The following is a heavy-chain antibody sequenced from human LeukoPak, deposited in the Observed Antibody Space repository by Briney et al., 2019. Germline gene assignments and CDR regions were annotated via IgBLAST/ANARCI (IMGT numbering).Heavy chain of an antibody. CDR3: TKDQADGYTNYGDY. D-gene: IGHD5-24*01. V-gene: IGHV3-23*01. CDR1: GFTFSSYA. CDR2: IRFSDDTT. Sequence: PGGSLRLSRAASGFTFSSYAMSWVRQAPGKGLEWVSTIRFSDDTTYYADSVKGRFTVSRDNSKSTLNLQMNSLRAEDTAVYYCTKDQADGYTNYGDYWGQGTLVTVSS. J-gene: IGHJ4*02.